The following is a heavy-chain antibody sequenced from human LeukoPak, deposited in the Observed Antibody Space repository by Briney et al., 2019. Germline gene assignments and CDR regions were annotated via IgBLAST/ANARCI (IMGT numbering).Heavy chain of an antibody. V-gene: IGHV4-34*01. D-gene: IGHD3-22*01. CDR2: INHSGST. CDR1: GWSSRGYY. CDR3: ARQVRKLRYYDSSGYYGPFDY. J-gene: IGHJ4*02. Sequence: SETLSLTCAVYGWSSRGYYWSWIRQTPGKGLEWIAEINHSGSTNSNPSLKSRVTISIDTSKNQFSLKLSSVTAADTAVYYCARQVRKLRYYDSSGYYGPFDYWGQGTLVTVSS.